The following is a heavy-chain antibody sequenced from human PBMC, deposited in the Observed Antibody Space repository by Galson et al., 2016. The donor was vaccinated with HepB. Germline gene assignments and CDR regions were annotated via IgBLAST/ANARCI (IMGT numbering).Heavy chain of an antibody. CDR2: VNWNGKDT. V-gene: IGHV3-43*01. D-gene: IGHD4-23*01. J-gene: IGHJ3*01. CDR3: VKELFPAGRGKAVDAFGS. Sequence: SLRLSCAVSGFTFDDFTMHWVRQAPGQGLEWVSLVNWNGKDTFYADSVEGRFIVSRDNNRYSLYLQMPSLRTEETALYFCVKELFPAGRGKAVDAFGSWGHGTMVTVSS. CDR1: GFTFDDFT.